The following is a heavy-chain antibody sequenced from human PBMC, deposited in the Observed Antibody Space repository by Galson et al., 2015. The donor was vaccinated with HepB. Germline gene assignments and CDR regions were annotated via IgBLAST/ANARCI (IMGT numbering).Heavy chain of an antibody. D-gene: IGHD4-23*01. CDR1: GFTFSSYA. Sequence: SLRLSCAASGFTFSSYAMSWVRQAPGKGLVWVSRINSDGSSTSYADSVKGRFTISRDNAKNTLYLQMNSLRAEDTAVYYCARDLSYGGNSGYWGQGTLVTVSS. V-gene: IGHV3-74*01. J-gene: IGHJ4*02. CDR3: ARDLSYGGNSGY. CDR2: INSDGSST.